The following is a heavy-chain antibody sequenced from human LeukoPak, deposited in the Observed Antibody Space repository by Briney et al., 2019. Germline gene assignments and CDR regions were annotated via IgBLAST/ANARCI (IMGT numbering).Heavy chain of an antibody. Sequence: SETLSLTCTVSGGSISSYYWSWIRQPPGKGLEWIGCIYYSGTTNYNPSLKSRVTISVDTSKNQFSLKLSSVTAADTAVYYCAREGGVWESYRYTVIDYWGQGTLVTVSS. V-gene: IGHV4-59*12. J-gene: IGHJ4*02. CDR2: IYYSGTT. CDR1: GGSISSYY. D-gene: IGHD3-16*02. CDR3: AREGGVWESYRYTVIDY.